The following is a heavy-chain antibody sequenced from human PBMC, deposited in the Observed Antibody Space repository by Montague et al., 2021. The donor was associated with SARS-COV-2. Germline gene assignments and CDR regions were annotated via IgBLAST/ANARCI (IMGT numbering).Heavy chain of an antibody. D-gene: IGHD7-27*01. J-gene: IGHJ4*02. CDR2: XYWGDDK. CDR1: GFSLGTSGVG. CDR3: AHRRPLWGYFDY. Sequence: PALVKPTQTLTLTCTFSGFSLGTSGVGVGWIRQPPGKALEWLALXYWGDDKRYSPSLKSRLTITKDTSKNQVVLTMTNMDPVDTATYYCAHRRPLWGYFDYWGQGTLVTVSS. V-gene: IGHV2-5*02.